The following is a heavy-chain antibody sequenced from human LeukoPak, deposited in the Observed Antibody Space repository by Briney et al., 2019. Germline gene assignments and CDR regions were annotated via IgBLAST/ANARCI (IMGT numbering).Heavy chain of an antibody. V-gene: IGHV3-21*01. Sequence: VGSPRLSCAASGFTFSSYSMNWVRQAPGKGLEWVSSISSSSSYIYYADSVKGRFTISRDNAKNSLYLQMNSLRAEDTAVYYCARDYSSGWYTDYWGQGTLVTVSS. CDR2: ISSSSSYI. CDR1: GFTFSSYS. J-gene: IGHJ4*02. CDR3: ARDYSSGWYTDY. D-gene: IGHD6-19*01.